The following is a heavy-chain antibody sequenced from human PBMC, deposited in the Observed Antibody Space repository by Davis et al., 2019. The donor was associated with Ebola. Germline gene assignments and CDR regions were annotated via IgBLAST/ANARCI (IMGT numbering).Heavy chain of an antibody. D-gene: IGHD2-15*01. V-gene: IGHV3-53*01. Sequence: PGGSLRLSCAASGFTVSSNYMSWVRQAPGKGLEWVSVIYSGGSTYYADSVKGRFTISRDNSKNTLYLQMNSLRAEDTAVYHCARGIVVVGFDYWGQGTLVTVSS. CDR1: GFTVSSNY. J-gene: IGHJ4*02. CDR3: ARGIVVVGFDY. CDR2: IYSGGST.